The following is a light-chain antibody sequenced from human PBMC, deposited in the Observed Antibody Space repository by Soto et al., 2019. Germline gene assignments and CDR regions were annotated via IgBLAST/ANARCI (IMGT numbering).Light chain of an antibody. Sequence: QSALTQPRSVSGSPGQSVTISCTGTSSDVGGYNYVSWYQQHPGKAPKLMIYDVSKRPSGVPDRCSGSKSGNTASLTISGLQAEDEADYHCCSYAGRFYVFGTGTKLTVL. CDR1: SSDVGGYNY. CDR2: DVS. J-gene: IGLJ1*01. V-gene: IGLV2-11*01. CDR3: CSYAGRFYV.